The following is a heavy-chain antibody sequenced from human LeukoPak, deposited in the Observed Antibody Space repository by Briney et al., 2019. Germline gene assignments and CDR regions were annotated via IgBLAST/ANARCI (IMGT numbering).Heavy chain of an antibody. CDR2: IKKNGSEK. J-gene: IGHJ4*02. CDR3: ARDLYRIVVVPHYFDY. Sequence: GGSLRLSCAASGFTVSSNYMSWVRQAPGKGLEWVANIKKNGSEKYYVDSVKGRFTISRDNAKNSLYLQMNSLRAEDTAVYYCARDLYRIVVVPHYFDYWGQGTLVTVSS. D-gene: IGHD3-22*01. V-gene: IGHV3-7*01. CDR1: GFTVSSNY.